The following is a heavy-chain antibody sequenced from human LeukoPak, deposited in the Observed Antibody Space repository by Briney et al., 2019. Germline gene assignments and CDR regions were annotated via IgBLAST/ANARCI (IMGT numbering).Heavy chain of an antibody. D-gene: IGHD3-22*01. CDR3: ARQGNYYDSSGYYFSAFDI. CDR1: GGSISSYY. V-gene: IGHV4-59*08. J-gene: IGHJ3*02. Sequence: PSENLSLNCTVSGGSISSYYWSWIRQPPGKGLEWIGYIYYSGSTNYNPSLKSRVTISVDTSKNQFSLKLCSVTAADTAVYYCARQGNYYDSSGYYFSAFDIWGQGTMVTVSS. CDR2: IYYSGST.